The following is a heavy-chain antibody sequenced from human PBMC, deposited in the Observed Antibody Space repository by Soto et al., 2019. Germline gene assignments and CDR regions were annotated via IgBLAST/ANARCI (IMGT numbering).Heavy chain of an antibody. D-gene: IGHD4-17*01. CDR3: DRGATVTQYDY. J-gene: IGHJ4*02. CDR1: GVPVSSGSFY. V-gene: IGHV4-61*01. CDR2: GSYSGTT. Sequence: PSETLSLTCTVSGVPVSSGSFYWAWIRQPPGKGLEWIGFGSYSGTTNYKPSLESRVTISVDTSRSQISLKVSSLTAADTAVYYCDRGATVTQYDYWGQGTLVTVSS.